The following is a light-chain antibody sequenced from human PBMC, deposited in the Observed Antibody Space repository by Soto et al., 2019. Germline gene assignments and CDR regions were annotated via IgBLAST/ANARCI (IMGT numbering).Light chain of an antibody. CDR3: MSYTASSTYV. CDR2: NVS. Sequence: QSALTQPASVSGSPGQSITISCTGTSSDVGGYNYVSWYQQQPGKAPKLMISNVSNRPSGVSNRFSASKSGNTASLTISGLQTEDEADYYCMSYTASSTYVFGAGTKVTVL. J-gene: IGLJ1*01. CDR1: SSDVGGYNY. V-gene: IGLV2-14*01.